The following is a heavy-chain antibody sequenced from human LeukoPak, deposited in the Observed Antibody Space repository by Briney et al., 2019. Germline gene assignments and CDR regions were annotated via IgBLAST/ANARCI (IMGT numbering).Heavy chain of an antibody. Sequence: SETLSLTCALSGGSIITLNWWSWVRPPPGKGLEWIGETYHSGSPKYNPSLMGRVTISVDKSKGQFSLNLTSVTAADTAVYYCARVSAVAGAYGMDVWGQGTTVTVSS. D-gene: IGHD6-19*01. CDR2: TYHSGSP. V-gene: IGHV4-4*02. J-gene: IGHJ6*02. CDR1: GGSIITLNW. CDR3: ARVSAVAGAYGMDV.